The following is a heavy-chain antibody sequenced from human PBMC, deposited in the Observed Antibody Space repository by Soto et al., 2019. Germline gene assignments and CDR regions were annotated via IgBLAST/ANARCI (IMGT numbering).Heavy chain of an antibody. D-gene: IGHD6-6*01. CDR2: VHYSGST. J-gene: IGHJ4*02. CDR1: GGSISGHY. V-gene: IGHV4-59*11. CDR3: ARRDYSTSSLGPFDY. Sequence: SESLSLTYVVSGGSISGHYWSWIRQPPGSGLEWIGYVHYSGSTQYSPSLKGRVTMSVDTSKKQFSLNLSSVTAADTAFYFCARRDYSTSSLGPFDYWGQGILVTVSS.